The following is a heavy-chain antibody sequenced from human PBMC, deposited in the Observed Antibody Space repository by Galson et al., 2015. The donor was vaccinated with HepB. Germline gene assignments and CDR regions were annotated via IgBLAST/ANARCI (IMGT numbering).Heavy chain of an antibody. CDR2: INAGNGNT. D-gene: IGHD1-7*01. CDR3: ARGRPLPPYNWNYVSEMDV. J-gene: IGHJ6*02. Sequence: SVKVSCKASGYTFTSYAMHWVRQAPGQRLEWMGWINAGNGNTKYSQKFQGRVTITRDTSASTAYMELSSLRSEDTAVYYCARGRPLPPYNWNYVSEMDVWGQGTTVTVSS. V-gene: IGHV1-3*01. CDR1: GYTFTSYA.